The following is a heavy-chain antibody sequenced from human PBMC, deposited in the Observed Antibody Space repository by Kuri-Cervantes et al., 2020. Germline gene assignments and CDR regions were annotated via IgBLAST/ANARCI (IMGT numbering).Heavy chain of an antibody. V-gene: IGHV3-23*01. Sequence: GESLKISCAASGFTFSSYAMSWVRQAPGKGLEWVSCIKTDGSSTYYADSVKGRFTISRDNTKNTLYLQMNSLRPEDAALYYCTRENISLDYWGQGTLVTVSS. J-gene: IGHJ4*02. D-gene: IGHD3-3*02. CDR1: GFTFSSYA. CDR3: TRENISLDY. CDR2: IKTDGSST.